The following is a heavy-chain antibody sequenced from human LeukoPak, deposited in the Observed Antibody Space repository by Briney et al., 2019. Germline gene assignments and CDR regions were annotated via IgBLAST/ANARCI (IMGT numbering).Heavy chain of an antibody. Sequence: ASVNVSCKASGYTFIDYYMHWVRQAPGQGLEWMGRINPSSGGTNYAQKFQGRVTMTRDTSISTAYMELSRLRSDDTAVYYCARGTGPYLDYWGQGTLVTVSS. CDR1: GYTFIDYY. CDR2: INPSSGGT. CDR3: ARGTGPYLDY. V-gene: IGHV1-2*06. D-gene: IGHD7-27*01. J-gene: IGHJ4*02.